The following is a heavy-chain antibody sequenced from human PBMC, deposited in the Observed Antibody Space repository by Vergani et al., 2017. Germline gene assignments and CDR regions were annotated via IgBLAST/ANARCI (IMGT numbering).Heavy chain of an antibody. V-gene: IGHV1-8*03. Sequence: QVQLVLSGAEVKKPGASVKVSCKASGYTFTSDDINWVRQATGQGLEWMGWMNPISGNTGYAQNLQGRLTITRDTSVNTAYMELSSLTSEDMAVYYCVRARRTCTYDHCPRYYYDLWGQGTLVTVSS. J-gene: IGHJ4*02. D-gene: IGHD2-8*01. CDR1: GYTFTSDD. CDR3: VRARRTCTYDHCPRYYYDL. CDR2: MNPISGNT.